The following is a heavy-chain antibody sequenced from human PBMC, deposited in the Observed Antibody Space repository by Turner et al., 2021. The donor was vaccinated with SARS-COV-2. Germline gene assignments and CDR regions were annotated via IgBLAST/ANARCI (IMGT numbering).Heavy chain of an antibody. CDR1: GFTFSSYS. J-gene: IGHJ3*02. V-gene: IGHV3-21*01. CDR3: ARWGPYYYDSSGYYPDAFDI. D-gene: IGHD3-22*01. CDR2: ISISGSYK. Sequence: EVQLVESGGGLVKPGGSLRLSCAASGFTFSSYSMNWVRQAPGKGLEWVSSISISGSYKYYADSVKGRFTISRDNAKNSLYLQMNSLRAEDTAVYYCARWGPYYYDSSGYYPDAFDIWGQGTMVTVSS.